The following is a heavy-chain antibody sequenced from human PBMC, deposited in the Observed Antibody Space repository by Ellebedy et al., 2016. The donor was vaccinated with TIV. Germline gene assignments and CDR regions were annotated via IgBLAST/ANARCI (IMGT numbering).Heavy chain of an antibody. V-gene: IGHV1-46*01. Sequence: ASVKVSCKASGYTFTSYYFYWVRQAPGQGLEWMGIINPTTGNSNYAQKFQGRVTMTRDTSTSTVYMVLSSLRSEDTAVYYCARGDNYYYDSSGYYYNYWGQGTLVTVSS. J-gene: IGHJ4*02. CDR1: GYTFTSYY. CDR2: INPTTGNS. D-gene: IGHD3-22*01. CDR3: ARGDNYYYDSSGYYYNY.